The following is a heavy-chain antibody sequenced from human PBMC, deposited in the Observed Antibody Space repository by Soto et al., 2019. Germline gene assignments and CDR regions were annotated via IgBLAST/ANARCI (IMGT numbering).Heavy chain of an antibody. CDR2: ISPNSGRT. V-gene: IGHV1-2*04. CDR3: ARRLGAAGDYFYGLDV. D-gene: IGHD6-25*01. J-gene: IGHJ6*02. Sequence: QEQLVQSGAEVKKPGASVKVSCKASGYTFTEYYIHWVRQAPGRGLEWMGWISPNSGRTKSAQKLQGWVTMTEDTSIATVYMECNGLKSDDTAIYFCARRLGAAGDYFYGLDVWGQGTAVIVSS. CDR1: GYTFTEYY.